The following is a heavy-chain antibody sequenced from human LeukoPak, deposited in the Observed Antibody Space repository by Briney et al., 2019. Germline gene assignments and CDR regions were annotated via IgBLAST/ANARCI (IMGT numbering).Heavy chain of an antibody. J-gene: IGHJ6*02. V-gene: IGHV3-48*01. CDR3: ARAPSGVTPDYYYYGMDV. Sequence: SGGSLRLSCAASGFTFSSYSMNWVRQAPGKGLEWVSYISSSSSTIYYADSVKGRFTISRDNAKNSLYLQMNSLRAEDTAVYYCARAPSGVTPDYYYYGMDVWGQGTTVTVSS. D-gene: IGHD1-26*01. CDR1: GFTFSSYS. CDR2: ISSSSSTI.